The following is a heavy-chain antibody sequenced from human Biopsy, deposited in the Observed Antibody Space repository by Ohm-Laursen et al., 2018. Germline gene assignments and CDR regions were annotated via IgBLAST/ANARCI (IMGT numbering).Heavy chain of an antibody. CDR1: EGTFSDYG. CDR2: NIPILGTG. D-gene: IGHD3-9*01. CDR3: ATKLTGYFHH. J-gene: IGHJ1*01. V-gene: IGHV1-69*06. Sequence: SSVKVSCKAPEGTFSDYGVNWVRQAPGQGLEWLGGNIPILGTGNYAQKFQDRVTVAADTSTSTATMELRSLRSDDTAVYYCATKLTGYFHHWGQGTLVIVSS.